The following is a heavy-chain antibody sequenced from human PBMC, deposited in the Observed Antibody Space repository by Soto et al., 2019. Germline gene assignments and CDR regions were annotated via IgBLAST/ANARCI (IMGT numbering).Heavy chain of an antibody. CDR3: AKDRIRGTSYFDY. D-gene: IGHD6-6*01. J-gene: IGHJ4*02. CDR2: ISYNGDKT. Sequence: QVQLLESGGGVVQPGRSLRLSCAASGFSFNTYGMHWVRQAPGKGLEWVAVISYNGDKTFYADSVKGRFTISRDNSQSTLYLQMNSLRPEETAGYYCAKDRIRGTSYFDYWGQGTLVTFSS. CDR1: GFSFNTYG. V-gene: IGHV3-30*18.